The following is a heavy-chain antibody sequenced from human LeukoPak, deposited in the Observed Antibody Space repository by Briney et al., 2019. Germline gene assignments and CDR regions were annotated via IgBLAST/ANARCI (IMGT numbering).Heavy chain of an antibody. J-gene: IGHJ5*02. CDR3: ARDPRGRYEDWFDP. V-gene: IGHV4-39*07. CDR1: GLSITHDTYY. D-gene: IGHD1-26*01. CDR2: IYASGST. Sequence: SETLSLTCTVSGLSITHDTYYWAWIRQPPGKGLEWIGSIYASGSTYYSPSLKSRVIISVDTSKNHFSLTLSAVTAADAAVYYCARDPRGRYEDWFDPWGQGTLVTVSS.